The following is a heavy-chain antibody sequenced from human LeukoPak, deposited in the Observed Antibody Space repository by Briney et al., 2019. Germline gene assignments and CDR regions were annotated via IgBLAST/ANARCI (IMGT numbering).Heavy chain of an antibody. CDR1: GYSISSGYY. Sequence: SETLSLTCTVSGYSISSGYYWGWIRQPPVKGLEWIGSIYHSGSTYYNPSLKSRVTISVDTSKNQFSLKLSSVTAADTAVYYCARGILTGYYTLQNNWFDPWGQGTLVTVSS. J-gene: IGHJ5*02. D-gene: IGHD3-9*01. CDR2: IYHSGST. CDR3: ARGILTGYYTLQNNWFDP. V-gene: IGHV4-38-2*02.